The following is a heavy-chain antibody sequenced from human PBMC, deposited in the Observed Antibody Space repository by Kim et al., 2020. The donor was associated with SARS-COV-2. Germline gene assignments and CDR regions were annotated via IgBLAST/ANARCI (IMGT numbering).Heavy chain of an antibody. CDR2: ISYDGSNK. V-gene: IGHV3-33*05. J-gene: IGHJ4*02. Sequence: GGSLRLSCAASGFTFSSYGMHWVRQAPGKGLEWVAVISYDGSNKYYADSVKGRFTISRDNSKNTLYLQMNSLRAEDTAVYYCARDPRDLVVKFDYWGQGTLVTVSS. CDR1: GFTFSSYG. CDR3: ARDPRDLVVKFDY. D-gene: IGHD2-2*01.